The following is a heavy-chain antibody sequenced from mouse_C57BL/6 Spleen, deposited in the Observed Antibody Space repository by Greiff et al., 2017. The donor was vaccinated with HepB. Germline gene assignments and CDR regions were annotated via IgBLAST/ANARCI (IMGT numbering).Heavy chain of an antibody. CDR2: IYPSDSET. V-gene: IGHV1-61*01. CDR3: ARTRRIPDY. CDR1: GYTFTSYW. J-gene: IGHJ2*01. Sequence: QVQLQQPGAELVRPGSSVKLSCKASGYTFTSYWMDWVKQRPGQGLEWIGNIYPSDSETHYNQKFKDKATLTVDKSSSTAYMQLSSLTSEDSAVYYCARTRRIPDYWGQGTTLTVSS.